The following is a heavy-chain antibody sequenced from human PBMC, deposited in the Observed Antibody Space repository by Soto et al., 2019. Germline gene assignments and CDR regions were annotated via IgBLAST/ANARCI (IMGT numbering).Heavy chain of an antibody. CDR1: GFTFSSYG. CDR2: ISYDGSNK. CDR3: AKNSGKYNNYGMDV. Sequence: GGSLRLSCAASGFTFSSYGMHWVRQASGKGLEWVAVISYDGSNKYYADSVKGRFTISRDNSKNTLYLQMNSLRAEDTAVYYCAKNSGKYNNYGMDVWGQGTTVTVSS. V-gene: IGHV3-30*18. J-gene: IGHJ6*02. D-gene: IGHD2-15*01.